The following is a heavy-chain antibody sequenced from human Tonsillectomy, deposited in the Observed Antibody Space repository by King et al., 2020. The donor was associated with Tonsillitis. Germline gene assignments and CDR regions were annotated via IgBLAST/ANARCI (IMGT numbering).Heavy chain of an antibody. D-gene: IGHD3-10*01. V-gene: IGHV3-15*01. CDR3: NGWVGNALGGGSDP. J-gene: IGHJ5*02. Sequence: VQLVESGGGLVKPGGSLTLSCAASGFTFSNAWMSWVRQAPGKGLEWVARIKTKTDGAPTDYAAPAQGRFTISRDDPKKPLYPQRNGLKTEDTAVYFCNGWVGNALGGGSDPWGQGTVVSVAS. CDR1: GFTFSNAW. CDR2: IKTKTDGAPT.